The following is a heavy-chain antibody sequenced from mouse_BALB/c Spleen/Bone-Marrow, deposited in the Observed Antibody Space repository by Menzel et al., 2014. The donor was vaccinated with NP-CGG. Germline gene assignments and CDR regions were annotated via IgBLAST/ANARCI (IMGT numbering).Heavy chain of an antibody. CDR1: GFNIXDTY. CDR3: ARYRYDYYAMDY. D-gene: IGHD2-14*01. V-gene: IGHV14-3*02. J-gene: IGHJ4*01. CDR2: IDPADGNT. Sequence: EVQLQQSGAELVKPGASVKLSCTASGFNIXDTYMHWVKQRPEQGLEWIGRIDPADGNTKYDPKFQGKATITADTSSNTAYLQLSSLTSEDTAVYYCARYRYDYYAMDYWGQGTSVTVSS.